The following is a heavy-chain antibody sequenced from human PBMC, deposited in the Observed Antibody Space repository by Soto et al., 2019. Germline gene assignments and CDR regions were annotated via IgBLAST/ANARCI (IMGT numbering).Heavy chain of an antibody. CDR1: GYTLSSFG. Sequence: QAQLVQSGAEVKKPGASVKVSCKASGYTLSSFGIHWVRQAPGQRLEWMGWINAGNGNTKYSQKLQGRVIFSRDTSANTAYMELTSLTSEDTAVYYCVRTRQQWLVGDSWGQGSLVTVSS. V-gene: IGHV1-3*01. D-gene: IGHD6-19*01. J-gene: IGHJ4*02. CDR2: INAGNGNT. CDR3: VRTRQQWLVGDS.